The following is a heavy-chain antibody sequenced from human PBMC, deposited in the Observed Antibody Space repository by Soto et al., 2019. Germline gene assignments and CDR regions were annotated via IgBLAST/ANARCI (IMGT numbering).Heavy chain of an antibody. CDR1: GYTFTSYG. D-gene: IGHD3-22*01. CDR2: ISAYNGNT. Sequence: ASVKVSFKASGYTFTSYGISWVRQAPGQGLEWMGWISAYNGNTNYAQKLQGRVTMTTDTSTSTAYMELRSLRSDDTAVYYCARGSPYYDSSGYYAPFDYWGQGTLVTVSS. J-gene: IGHJ4*02. CDR3: ARGSPYYDSSGYYAPFDY. V-gene: IGHV1-18*01.